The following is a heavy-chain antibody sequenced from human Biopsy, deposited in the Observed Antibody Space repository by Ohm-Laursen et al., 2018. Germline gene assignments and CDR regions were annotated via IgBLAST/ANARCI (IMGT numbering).Heavy chain of an antibody. J-gene: IGHJ2*01. V-gene: IGHV4-59*01. CDR1: GDSISSYY. CDR2: VYYTGST. Sequence: SETLSFTCTVSGDSISSYYWSWIPQPPGKGLVWIGYVYYTGSTDYNLSLQSRVTISVDTSNNHFSLRLRSVTPADTAIYYCARDRGFYSDRTVPGYFDLWGRGTLVTVSS. D-gene: IGHD3-22*01. CDR3: ARDRGFYSDRTVPGYFDL.